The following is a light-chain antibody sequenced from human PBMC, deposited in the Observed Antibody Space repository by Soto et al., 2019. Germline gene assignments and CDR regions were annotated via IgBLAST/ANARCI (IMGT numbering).Light chain of an antibody. CDR3: QQRSSWPIT. V-gene: IGKV3-11*01. CDR2: DAS. Sequence: EIVLTESPGTLSVSPWERASLSCRASQSVSSNYLAWYQQKPGQAPRLLIYDASQRATGIPARFSGSGSGADFTLTISSLEPEDFAVYYCQQRSSWPITFGQGTQLEIK. J-gene: IGKJ5*01. CDR1: QSVSSNY.